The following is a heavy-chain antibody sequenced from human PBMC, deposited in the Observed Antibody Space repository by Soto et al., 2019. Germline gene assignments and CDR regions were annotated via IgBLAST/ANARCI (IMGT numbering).Heavy chain of an antibody. J-gene: IGHJ4*02. D-gene: IGHD3-16*01. CDR1: GFTVITNY. CDR2: IYSGGST. Sequence: EVQLVESGGGLVQPGGSLRLSCAASGFTVITNYMNWVRQAPGKGLEWVSVIYSGGSTYYADSVKGRFTISRDNSKNTLFLQMNSLRVEDTAVYYCARGEPHHYFDYWGQGTLVTVSS. CDR3: ARGEPHHYFDY. V-gene: IGHV3-66*01.